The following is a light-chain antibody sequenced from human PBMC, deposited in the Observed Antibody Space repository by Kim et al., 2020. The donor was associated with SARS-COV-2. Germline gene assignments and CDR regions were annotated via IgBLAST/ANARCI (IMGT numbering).Light chain of an antibody. J-gene: IGKJ4*01. CDR2: DAS. Sequence: SLSPGERAARSCRASQSVGSYLAWYQQRPGQTPRLLIYDASKRATGIPARFIGDGSGTDFTLTISRLEPEDFAVYHCQYYTSFSVFGGGTKVDIK. CDR1: QSVGSY. CDR3: QYYTSFSV. V-gene: IGKV3-11*01.